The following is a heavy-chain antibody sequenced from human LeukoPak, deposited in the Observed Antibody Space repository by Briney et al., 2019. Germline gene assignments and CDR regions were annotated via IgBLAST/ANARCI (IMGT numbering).Heavy chain of an antibody. D-gene: IGHD3-9*01. V-gene: IGHV3-21*04. CDR1: GITFSVYS. Sequence: GGSLRLSCAVSGITFSVYSMNWVRQAPGKGPEWVSSISSSSNYIYYADSVKGRFTISRDNAKSTLYLQMNSLRVEDTAVYYCARSSHYDILTGYSEEGAFDIWGQGTMVTVSS. CDR2: ISSSSNYI. CDR3: ARSSHYDILTGYSEEGAFDI. J-gene: IGHJ3*02.